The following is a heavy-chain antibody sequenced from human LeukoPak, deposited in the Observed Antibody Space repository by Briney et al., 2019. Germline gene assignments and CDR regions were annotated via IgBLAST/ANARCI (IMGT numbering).Heavy chain of an antibody. CDR3: EKGSGHYGSGEEWDD. V-gene: IGHV3-23*01. CDR2: ISGSGGST. Sequence: GGSLRLSCAASGFTFSSYAMSWVRQAPGKGLEWVSAISGSGGSTYYADSVTGRFTISRDNSKNTLYLQVNSLRAEDTAVYYWEKGSGHYGSGEEWDDWGQGTLVTVSS. J-gene: IGHJ4*02. D-gene: IGHD3-10*01. CDR1: GFTFSSYA.